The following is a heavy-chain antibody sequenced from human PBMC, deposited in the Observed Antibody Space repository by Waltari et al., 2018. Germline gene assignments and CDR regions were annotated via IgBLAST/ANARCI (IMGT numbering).Heavy chain of an antibody. V-gene: IGHV3-7*01. Sequence: EVQLVESGGGLVQPGGSLRLSCVASGFTFGSHWMGWVRQAPEKGLGGVDDIKQDGTQQYYVESVKGRFTVSRDNHKNSLFLQMNSLRAEDTAVYYCARALPGEITVYDYWAQGALVTVSS. CDR2: IKQDGTQQ. J-gene: IGHJ4*02. CDR3: ARALPGEITVYDY. D-gene: IGHD3-10*01. CDR1: GFTFGSHW.